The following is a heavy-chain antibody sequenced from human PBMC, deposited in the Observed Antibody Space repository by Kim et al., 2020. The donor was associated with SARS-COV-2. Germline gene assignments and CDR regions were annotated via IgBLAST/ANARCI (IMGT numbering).Heavy chain of an antibody. Sequence: SLKRRVTISVDTSKNQFSLKLSSVTAADTAVYYCARAATSYGSGSYLFDYWGQGTLVTVSS. D-gene: IGHD3-10*01. J-gene: IGHJ4*02. V-gene: IGHV4-34*13. CDR3: ARAATSYGSGSYLFDY.